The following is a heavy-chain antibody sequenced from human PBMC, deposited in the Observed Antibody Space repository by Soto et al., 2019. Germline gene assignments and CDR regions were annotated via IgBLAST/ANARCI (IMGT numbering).Heavy chain of an antibody. V-gene: IGHV3-21*01. CDR3: AREGPIWFGELPYYYYGMDV. CDR1: GFTVSSNY. J-gene: IGHJ6*02. Sequence: GGSLRLSCAASGFTVSSNYMSWVRQAPGKGLEWVSSISSSSSYIYYADSVKGRFTISRDNAKNSLYLQMNSLRAEDTAVYYCAREGPIWFGELPYYYYGMDVWGQGTTVTVSS. CDR2: ISSSSSYI. D-gene: IGHD3-10*01.